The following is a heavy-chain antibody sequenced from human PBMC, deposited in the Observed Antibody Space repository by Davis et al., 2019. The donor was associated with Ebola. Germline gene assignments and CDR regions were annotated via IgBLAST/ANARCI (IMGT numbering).Heavy chain of an antibody. D-gene: IGHD5-18*01. CDR3: ARPGYSYGSFDY. CDR2: INHHGIT. J-gene: IGHJ4*02. V-gene: IGHV4-34*01. CDR1: GGSFSGYY. Sequence: SETLSLTCAVYGGSFSGYYWSWIRQPPGKGLEWMGEINHHGITSYNPSLKSRVTISVDTSKNQFSLKLSSVTAADTAVYYCARPGYSYGSFDYWGQGTLVTVSS.